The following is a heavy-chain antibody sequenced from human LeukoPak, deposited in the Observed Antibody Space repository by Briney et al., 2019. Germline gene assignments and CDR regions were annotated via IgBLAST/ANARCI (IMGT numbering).Heavy chain of an antibody. CDR3: ARAPGCSGGSCYSPGGPYYFDY. D-gene: IGHD2-15*01. Sequence: GGSLRLSCAASGFTFSGYGMHWVRQAPGKGLEWVTVIWSDGSNKYYADSVKGRFTISRDNAKNSLYLQMNSLRAEDTAVYYCARAPGCSGGSCYSPGGPYYFDYWGQGTLVTVSS. CDR2: IWSDGSNK. CDR1: GFTFSGYG. J-gene: IGHJ4*02. V-gene: IGHV3-33*01.